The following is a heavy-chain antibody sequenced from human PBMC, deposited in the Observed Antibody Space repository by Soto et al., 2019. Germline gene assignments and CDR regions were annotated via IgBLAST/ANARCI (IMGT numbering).Heavy chain of an antibody. CDR3: AKDFGHYDILTGYPTFGY. J-gene: IGHJ4*02. Sequence: WGSLRLSCAASGFTFSSYAMSCVRQAPWEGLEWVSAVSRSVGNTYYADSVKGRFTISRDNSKNTLYLQMNSLRAEDTAVYYSAKDFGHYDILTGYPTFGYWGQGTLVTVSS. CDR1: GFTFSSYA. V-gene: IGHV3-23*01. CDR2: VSRSVGNT. D-gene: IGHD3-9*01.